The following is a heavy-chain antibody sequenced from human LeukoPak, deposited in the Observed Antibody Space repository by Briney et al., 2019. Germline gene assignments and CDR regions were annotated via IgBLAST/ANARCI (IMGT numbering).Heavy chain of an antibody. CDR1: GGSISSYY. D-gene: IGHD7-27*01. Sequence: SETLSLTCTVSGGSISSYYWSWIRQPPGKGLEWIGYIYYSGSTNYNPSLKSRVTISVDTSKNQFSLKLSSVTAADTAVHYCARERTGDSDYWGQGTLVTVSS. CDR2: IYYSGST. CDR3: ARERTGDSDY. J-gene: IGHJ4*02. V-gene: IGHV4-59*01.